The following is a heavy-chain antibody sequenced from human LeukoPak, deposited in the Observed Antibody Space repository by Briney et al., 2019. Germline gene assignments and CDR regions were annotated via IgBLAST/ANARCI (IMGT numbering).Heavy chain of an antibody. CDR3: PKDLEGGKYHDYLWGSSRLCVDS. V-gene: IGHV3-7*01. CDR2: INQDGSEK. Sequence: PGGSLRLSCAASGFTFSSYWWSWFRQAPGKGLEWVANINQDGSEKYYVDSVKGRFTISRDNTKNSLYLQMNSLTPEDTAMYYCPKDLEGGKYHDYLWGSSRLCVDSWGQGTLVTVSS. D-gene: IGHD3-16*02. J-gene: IGHJ4*02. CDR1: GFTFSSYW.